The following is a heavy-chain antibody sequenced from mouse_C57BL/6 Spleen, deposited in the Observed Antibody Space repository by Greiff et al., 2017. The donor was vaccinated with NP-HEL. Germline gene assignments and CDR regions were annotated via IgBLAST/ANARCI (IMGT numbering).Heavy chain of an antibody. D-gene: IGHD1-1*01. V-gene: IGHV1-77*01. Sequence: VQLQQSGAELVKPGASVKISCKASGYTFTDYYINWVKQRPGQGLEWIGKIGPGSGSTYYNEKFKGKATLTAANSSSTAYMQLSSLRSEDSAVYFCARNYYGSSPVGASDSWGQGTSVTVSS. J-gene: IGHJ4*01. CDR2: IGPGSGST. CDR1: GYTFTDYY. CDR3: ARNYYGSSPVGASDS.